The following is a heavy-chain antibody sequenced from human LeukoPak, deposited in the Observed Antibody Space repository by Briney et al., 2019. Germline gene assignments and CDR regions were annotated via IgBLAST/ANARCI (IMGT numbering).Heavy chain of an antibody. CDR1: GFTFSSYE. CDR3: ARGAADYYAMDV. CDR2: ISSNGRTT. V-gene: IGHV3-48*03. J-gene: IGHJ6*02. D-gene: IGHD2-15*01. Sequence: GGSLRLSCAASGFTFSSYEVNWVRQAPGKGLEWVSYISSNGRTTYYADSVKGRFTISRDNTKNSLYLQVNSLRAEDTAAYYCARGAADYYAMDVWGQGTTVTVSS.